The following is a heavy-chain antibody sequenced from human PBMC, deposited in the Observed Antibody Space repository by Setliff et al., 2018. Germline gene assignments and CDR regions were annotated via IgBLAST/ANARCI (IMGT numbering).Heavy chain of an antibody. J-gene: IGHJ4*02. D-gene: IGHD2-15*01. CDR1: DDSTRNNNYF. CDR2: MYHNGDT. Sequence: SETLSLTCAVSDDSTRNNNYFWAWIRQPPGKGLEWIGFMYHNGDTHYSPSLKGRVSLSVDTSKRQVSLKLNTATAADTAVYYCARGTYANSWARFDFWGRGTLVTVS. CDR3: ARGTYANSWARFDF. V-gene: IGHV4-30-4*08.